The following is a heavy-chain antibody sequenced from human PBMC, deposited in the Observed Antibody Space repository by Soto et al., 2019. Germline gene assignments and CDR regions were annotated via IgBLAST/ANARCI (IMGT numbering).Heavy chain of an antibody. V-gene: IGHV3-23*01. Sequence: EVQLLESGGGLVQRGGSLRLSCAASGFPFSSYVMSWVRQAPGKGLGWVSGISGGGSNTFYADSVKGRFTISRDNSKNTLLLQMNSLGAEDTAVYYCAKDSNKYSSSLRGRYFDYWGQGIGVTVSS. CDR2: ISGGGSNT. CDR3: AKDSNKYSSSLRGRYFDY. J-gene: IGHJ4*02. D-gene: IGHD4-4*01. CDR1: GFPFSSYV.